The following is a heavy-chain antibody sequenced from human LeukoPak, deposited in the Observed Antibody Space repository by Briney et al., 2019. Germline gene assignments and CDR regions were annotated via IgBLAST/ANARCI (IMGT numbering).Heavy chain of an antibody. CDR1: GGSISSYY. CDR3: ARDQGGRIPVNGFDP. J-gene: IGHJ5*02. D-gene: IGHD2-21*01. CDR2: IYYSGST. V-gene: IGHV4-59*01. Sequence: SETLSLTCTVSGGSISSYYWSWIRQPPGKGLEWIGYIYYSGSTNYNPSLKNRVTISVDTSRNQFSLKLSSVTAADTAVYYCARDQGGRIPVNGFDPWGQRTLVTVSS.